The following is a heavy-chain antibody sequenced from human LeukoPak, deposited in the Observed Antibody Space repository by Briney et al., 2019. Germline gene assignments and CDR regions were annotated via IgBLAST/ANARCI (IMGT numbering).Heavy chain of an antibody. V-gene: IGHV3-9*01. J-gene: IGHJ4*02. CDR2: ISWNSGNV. D-gene: IGHD5-18*01. CDR1: GFSFSIYS. Sequence: GGSLRLSCAASGFSFSIYSMNWVRQAPGKGLEWVSGISWNSGNVDYADSVKGRFTISRDNAKNSLYLQMNSLRAEDTALYYCAKVESYSYGYFDYWGQGTLVTVSS. CDR3: AKVESYSYGYFDY.